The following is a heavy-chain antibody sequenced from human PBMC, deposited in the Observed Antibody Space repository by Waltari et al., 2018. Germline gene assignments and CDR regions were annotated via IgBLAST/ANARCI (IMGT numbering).Heavy chain of an antibody. D-gene: IGHD6-13*01. V-gene: IGHV4-61*09. J-gene: IGHJ4*02. CDR2: IYTSGST. CDR3: ASSSSAGQQLVSYFDY. CDR1: GGSISSGSYY. Sequence: QVQLQESGPGLVKPSQTLSLTCTVSGGSISSGSYYWSWIRQPAGKGLEWIGYIYTSGSTNYNPSLKSRVTISVDTSKNQFSLKLSSVTAADTAVYYCASSSSAGQQLVSYFDYWGQGTLVTVSS.